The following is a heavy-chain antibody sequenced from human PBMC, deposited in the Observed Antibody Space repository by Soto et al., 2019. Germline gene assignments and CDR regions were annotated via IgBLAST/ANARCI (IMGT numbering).Heavy chain of an antibody. D-gene: IGHD3-22*01. CDR2: ISYDGSNK. CDR3: ASSNPRYDSSGYYFDY. J-gene: IGHJ4*02. V-gene: IGHV3-30-3*01. CDR1: GFTFSSYA. Sequence: HPGGSLRLSCAASGFTFSSYAMHWVRQAPGKGLEWVAVISYDGSNKYYADSVKGRFTISRDNSKNTLYLQMNSLRAEDTAVYYCASSNPRYDSSGYYFDYWGQGTLVTVSS.